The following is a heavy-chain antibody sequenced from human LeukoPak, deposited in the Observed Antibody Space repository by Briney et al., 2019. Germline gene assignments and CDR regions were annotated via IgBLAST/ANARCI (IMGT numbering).Heavy chain of an antibody. J-gene: IGHJ4*02. Sequence: SETLSLTCTVSGGSISSGDYYWNWIRQPPGNGLERNRYIYYSGFLYDNPSRKSRVTISVDTSKTQFSLKLNSLTAADTAVYYCAREPIGTHFDYWGRGTLVTVSS. CDR3: AREPIGTHFDY. CDR1: GGSISSGDYY. CDR2: IYYSGFL. V-gene: IGHV4-30-4*01.